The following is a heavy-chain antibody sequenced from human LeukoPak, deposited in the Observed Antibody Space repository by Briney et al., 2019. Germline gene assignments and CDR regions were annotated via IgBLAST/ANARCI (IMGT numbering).Heavy chain of an antibody. CDR2: ISAYNGNT. J-gene: IGHJ4*02. V-gene: IGHV1-18*01. D-gene: IGHD5-18*01. Sequence: GSVSVSCTASGYTFTSYGISWVRQAPGQGLESMGWISAYNGNTNYAQKLQGRVTMTTDTSTSTAYMELRSLRSDDTAVYYCARDMALGYSDYWGQGTLVTVSS. CDR1: GYTFTSYG. CDR3: ARDMALGYSDY.